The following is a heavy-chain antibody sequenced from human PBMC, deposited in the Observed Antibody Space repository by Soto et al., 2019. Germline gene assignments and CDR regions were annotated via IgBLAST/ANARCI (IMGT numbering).Heavy chain of an antibody. V-gene: IGHV1-69*06. CDR2: IIPIFGTT. D-gene: IGHD2-15*01. CDR1: GGTFGSDA. J-gene: IGHJ6*01. Sequence: SVKVSCTASGGTFGSDAITWVRQAPGQGLEWVGRIIPIFGTTNYAQNLQGRVTISADISTLTSYMELHSLTSDETAIYYCARDRTGSGYY. CDR3: ARDRTGSGYY.